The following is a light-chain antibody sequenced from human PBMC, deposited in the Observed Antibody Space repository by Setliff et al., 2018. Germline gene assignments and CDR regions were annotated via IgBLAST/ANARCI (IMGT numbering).Light chain of an antibody. J-gene: IGLJ1*01. CDR1: SSDIGAYDY. Sequence: QSVLTQPASVSGSPGQSITISCTGSSSDIGAYDYVSWYQQHPGKAPKLILYDFTTRPSGVSDRLSGSKSANTASLTISGLQAEDEADYYCCSYAGSSTFVFGGGTKVTVL. V-gene: IGLV2-23*02. CDR2: DFT. CDR3: CSYAGSSTFV.